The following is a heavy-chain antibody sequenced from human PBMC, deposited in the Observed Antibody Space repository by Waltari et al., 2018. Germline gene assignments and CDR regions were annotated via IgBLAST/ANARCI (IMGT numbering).Heavy chain of an antibody. CDR2: IKQDGSEK. CDR1: GFTFSSYW. V-gene: IGHV3-7*01. J-gene: IGHJ2*01. CDR3: ARDIYGGPGYFDL. D-gene: IGHD4-17*01. Sequence: EVQLVESGGGLVQPGGSLRLSCAASGFTFSSYWMSWVRQAPGKGLEWGANIKQDGSEKYYVDSVKGRFTISRDNAKNSLYLQMNSLRAEDTAVYYCARDIYGGPGYFDLWGRGTLVTVSS.